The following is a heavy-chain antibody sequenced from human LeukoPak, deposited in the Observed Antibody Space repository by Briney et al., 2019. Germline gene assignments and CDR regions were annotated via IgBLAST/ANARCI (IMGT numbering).Heavy chain of an antibody. CDR2: IIPIFGTA. D-gene: IGHD6-13*01. V-gene: IGHV1-69*13. CDR3: ARNPLAAAGMNYYYYYMDV. Sequence: SVKVSCKASGYTFTSYGISWVRQAPGQGLEWMGGIIPIFGTANYAQKFQGRVTITADESTSTAYMELSSLRSEDTAVYYCARNPLAAAGMNYYYYYMDVWGKGTTVTVSS. J-gene: IGHJ6*03. CDR1: GYTFTSYG.